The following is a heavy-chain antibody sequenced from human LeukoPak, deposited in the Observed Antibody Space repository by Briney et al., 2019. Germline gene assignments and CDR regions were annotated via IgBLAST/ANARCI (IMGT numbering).Heavy chain of an antibody. D-gene: IGHD3-10*01. CDR1: GGSISSHY. CDR3: ARGHGSGSLSPDY. CDR2: IFYSGST. V-gene: IGHV4-59*11. J-gene: IGHJ4*02. Sequence: SETLSLTCTVSGGSISSHYWSWIRQPPGKGLEWIGYIFYSGSTNYNPSLKSRVTISVDTSKNQFSLKLRSVTAADTAVYYCARGHGSGSLSPDYWGQGTLVTVSS.